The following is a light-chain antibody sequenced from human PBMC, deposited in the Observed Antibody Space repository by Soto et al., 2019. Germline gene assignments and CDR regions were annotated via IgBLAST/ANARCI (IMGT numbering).Light chain of an antibody. CDR2: EVT. CDR3: RLYTNINATACV. CDR1: RGEKGGYKR. V-gene: IGLV2-14*01. Sequence: QSALTQPASGSGAPGQSSTISCTGTRGEKGGYKRVPWYQQQPGKAPQLIIYEVTDRPSGVSNRFSGSKSGNTASLTISGLQAEDEAEYYCRLYTNINATACVFGTGTKVTVL. J-gene: IGLJ1*01.